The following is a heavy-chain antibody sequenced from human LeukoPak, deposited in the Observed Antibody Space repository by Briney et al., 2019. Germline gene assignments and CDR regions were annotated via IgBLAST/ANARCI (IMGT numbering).Heavy chain of an antibody. CDR3: ARGGGMGYYDSSGLFDP. Sequence: GGSLRLSCAASGFTVSSNYMSWVRQAPGKGLEWVSVIYSGGSTYYADSVKGRFTISRDNPKNTLYLQMNSLRAEDTAVYYCARGGGMGYYDSSGLFDPWGQGTLVTVSS. CDR2: IYSGGST. CDR1: GFTVSSNY. J-gene: IGHJ5*02. D-gene: IGHD3-22*01. V-gene: IGHV3-53*01.